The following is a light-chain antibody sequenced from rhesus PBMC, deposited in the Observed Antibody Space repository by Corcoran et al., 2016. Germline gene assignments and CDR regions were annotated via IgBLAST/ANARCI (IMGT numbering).Light chain of an antibody. J-gene: IGKJ4*01. V-gene: IGKV1-32*05. Sequence: DIQMTQSPSSLSASVGDRVTITCRTSQGISNYLNWYQQKPGKAPYLLNPYANRLESGVPSRSSGSGSGTEYTLTISSLQPEDFATYYCQQYSSLPHTFGGGTKVELK. CDR2: YAN. CDR3: QQYSSLPHT. CDR1: QGISNY.